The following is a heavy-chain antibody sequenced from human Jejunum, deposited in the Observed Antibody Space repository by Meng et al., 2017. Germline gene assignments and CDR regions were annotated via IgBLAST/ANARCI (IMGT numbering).Heavy chain of an antibody. CDR1: GYTFTNYY. V-gene: IGHV1-2*06. CDR2: INPNSGGT. D-gene: IGHD6-13*01. J-gene: IGHJ4*02. Sequence: VQLVQSVTEVKKPGASVKFSCKASGYTFTNYYIHWVRQAPGQGLDWMGRINPNSGGTNYAQKFQGRVTMTRDTSISTVYMELSSLRSDDTAVYYCAREIEAAGHAGLDYWGQGTLVTVSS. CDR3: AREIEAAGHAGLDY.